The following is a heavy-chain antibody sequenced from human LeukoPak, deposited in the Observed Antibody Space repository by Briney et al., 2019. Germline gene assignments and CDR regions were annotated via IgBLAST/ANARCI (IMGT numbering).Heavy chain of an antibody. J-gene: IGHJ6*03. CDR1: GYTFTGYY. D-gene: IGHD3-10*01. CDR3: ATSGHYYGSGSYRPRPDYYYMDV. Sequence: GASVKVSCRASGYTFTGYYMHWVRQAPGQGLEWMGWINPNSGGTNYAQKFQGRVTMTRDTSISTAYMELSRLRSDDTAVYYCATSGHYYGSGSYRPRPDYYYMDVWGKGTTVTISS. V-gene: IGHV1-2*02. CDR2: INPNSGGT.